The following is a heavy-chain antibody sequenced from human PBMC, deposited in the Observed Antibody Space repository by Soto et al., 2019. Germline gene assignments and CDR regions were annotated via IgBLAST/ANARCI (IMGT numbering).Heavy chain of an antibody. Sequence: SGTLSLTCTVSGGSISRGDYYWSWIRQPPGKGLEWIGYIYYSGSTYYNPSLKSRVTISVDTSKNQFSLKLSSVTAADTAVYYCARDVASDGYYYYGMDVCAQRTTVPVS. CDR1: GGSISRGDYY. CDR3: ARDVASDGYYYYGMDV. CDR2: IYYSGST. V-gene: IGHV4-30-4*01. J-gene: IGHJ6*02. D-gene: IGHD6-13*01.